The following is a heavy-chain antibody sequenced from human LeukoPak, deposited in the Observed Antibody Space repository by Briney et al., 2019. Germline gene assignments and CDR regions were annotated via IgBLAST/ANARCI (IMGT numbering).Heavy chain of an antibody. J-gene: IGHJ4*02. Sequence: PSETLSLTCTVSGGSISSGGYYWSWLRQPPGKGLEWIGYIYHSGSTYYNPSLKSRVTISVDTSKNQFSLKLSSVTAADTAVYYCARQSIAARPMSWGQGTLVTVSS. CDR1: GGSISSGGYY. CDR2: IYHSGST. CDR3: ARQSIAARPMS. V-gene: IGHV4-30-2*03. D-gene: IGHD6-6*01.